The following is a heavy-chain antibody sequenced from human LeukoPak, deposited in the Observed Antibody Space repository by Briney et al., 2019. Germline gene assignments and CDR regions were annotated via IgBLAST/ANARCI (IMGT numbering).Heavy chain of an antibody. CDR1: GFTFSSYT. Sequence: PGRSLRLYCAAYGFTFSSYTFYWFRQAPGNGLEWVASVSVEGIGRYFPGSVEGRFAISRDDSTESVFLQMRSLRPTDTAVYFCATVTKVDFNYWGQGTLVSVPS. J-gene: IGHJ4*02. D-gene: IGHD4-11*01. CDR2: VSVEGIGR. V-gene: IGHV3-30*09. CDR3: ATVTKVDFNY.